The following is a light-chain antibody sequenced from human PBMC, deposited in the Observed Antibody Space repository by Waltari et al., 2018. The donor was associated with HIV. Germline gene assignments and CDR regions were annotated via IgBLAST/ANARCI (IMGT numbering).Light chain of an antibody. CDR1: SSNNGSNY. J-gene: IGLJ1*01. Sequence: QSVLTQPPSASGTPGQRVTISCSGSSSNNGSNYVYWSQQPPGTAPKLLIYRNNQRPSGVPDRFSGSKSGTSASLAISGLRSEDEADYYCAAWDDSLRGFYVFGTGTKVTVL. V-gene: IGLV1-47*01. CDR2: RNN. CDR3: AAWDDSLRGFYV.